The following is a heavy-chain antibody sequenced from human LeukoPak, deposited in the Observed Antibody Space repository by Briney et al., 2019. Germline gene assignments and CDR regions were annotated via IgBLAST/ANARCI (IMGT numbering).Heavy chain of an antibody. CDR2: IYYSGST. CDR3: ARHPQLHDAFDI. J-gene: IGHJ3*02. Sequence: SETLSLTCTVSGGSINSSTYYWGWIRQPPGKGLEWIGSIYYSGSTYYNPSLKSRVTISVDTSKNQFSLKLSSVTAADTAVYYCARHPQLHDAFDIWGQGTMVTVSS. V-gene: IGHV4-39*01. D-gene: IGHD1-1*01. CDR1: GGSINSSTYY.